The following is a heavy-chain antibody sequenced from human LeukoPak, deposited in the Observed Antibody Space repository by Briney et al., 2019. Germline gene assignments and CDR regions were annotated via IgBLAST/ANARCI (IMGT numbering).Heavy chain of an antibody. CDR3: ARNYAPTMIVAIHFDY. CDR1: GFTFSSYS. V-gene: IGHV3-21*01. J-gene: IGHJ4*02. Sequence: PGGSLRLSCAASGFTFSSYSMNWVRQAPGKGLEWVSSISSSSSYIYYADSVKGRFTISRDNAKNSLYLQMNSLRAEDTAVYYCARNYAPTMIVAIHFDYWGQGTLVTVSS. CDR2: ISSSSSYI. D-gene: IGHD3-22*01.